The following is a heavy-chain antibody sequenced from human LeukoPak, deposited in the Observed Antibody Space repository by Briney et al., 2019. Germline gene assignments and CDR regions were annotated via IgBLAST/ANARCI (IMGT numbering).Heavy chain of an antibody. V-gene: IGHV3-30*02. Sequence: GGSLRLSCAASGFTFSSYGMHWVRQAPGKGLEWVAFIRYDGSNKYYADSVKGRFTISRDNSKNTLYLQMNSLRAEDTAVYYCARDGANDYGGNENYYYYGMDVWGQGTTVTVSS. CDR3: ARDGANDYGGNENYYYYGMDV. J-gene: IGHJ6*02. D-gene: IGHD4-23*01. CDR2: IRYDGSNK. CDR1: GFTFSSYG.